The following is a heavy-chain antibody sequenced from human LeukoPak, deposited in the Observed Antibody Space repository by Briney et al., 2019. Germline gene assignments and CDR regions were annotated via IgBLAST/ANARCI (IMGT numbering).Heavy chain of an antibody. CDR3: AINGGGDSGYGNFDY. CDR1: GFTFDDYA. CDR2: INWNSDSI. V-gene: IGHV3-9*01. Sequence: PGRSLRLSCAVSGFTFDDYAMHWVRQVPGKGPEWVSGINWNSDSIGYADSVKGRFTTSRDNAKNSLYLQMNSLRAEDTAFYYCAINGGGDSGYGNFDYWGQGTLVTVSS. D-gene: IGHD5-12*01. J-gene: IGHJ4*02.